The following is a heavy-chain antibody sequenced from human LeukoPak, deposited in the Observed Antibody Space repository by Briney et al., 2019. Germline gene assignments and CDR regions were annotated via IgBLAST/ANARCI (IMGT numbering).Heavy chain of an antibody. J-gene: IGHJ3*02. CDR1: GFALNSYS. Sequence: PGGSLRLSCAASGFALNSYSLTWVRQAPGKGLEWVSSISSTSAYIHYAESVKGRFTISRDNSKNTLYLQMNSLRAEDTAVYYCAKDGQLDHSGAFDIWGQGTMVTVSS. V-gene: IGHV3-21*01. CDR3: AKDGQLDHSGAFDI. CDR2: ISSTSAYI. D-gene: IGHD6-6*01.